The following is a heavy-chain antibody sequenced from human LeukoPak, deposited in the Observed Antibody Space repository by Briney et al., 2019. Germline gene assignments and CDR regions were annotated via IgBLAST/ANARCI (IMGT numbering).Heavy chain of an antibody. J-gene: IGHJ5*02. D-gene: IGHD1-14*01. CDR1: RYRFTTYW. CDR3: VRQRGASETINHFDP. Sequence: GESLKISCKTSRYRFTTYWIGWVRQMPGSGLEWVGALYPDDSDTRYSPSFQGQVVISADRSIRTAYLQWNTLKTSDTAMYYCVRQRGASETINHFDPLGQGTLVTVSS. CDR2: LYPDDSDT. V-gene: IGHV5-51*01.